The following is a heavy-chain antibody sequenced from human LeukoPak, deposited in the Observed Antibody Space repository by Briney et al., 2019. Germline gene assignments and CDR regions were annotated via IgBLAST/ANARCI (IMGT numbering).Heavy chain of an antibody. V-gene: IGHV4-31*03. Sequence: QTPSLTCTVSGASFSSGDQYWNWIRQSPGKGLEWIGSIHPSGTLYNNPSLESRVTMSMDTSKNQFSLNLNSVTAADTAVYFCSRGLDSRKLGYWGQGTLVTVSS. CDR2: IHPSGTL. CDR3: SRGLDSRKLGY. J-gene: IGHJ4*02. CDR1: GASFSSGDQY. D-gene: IGHD3-22*01.